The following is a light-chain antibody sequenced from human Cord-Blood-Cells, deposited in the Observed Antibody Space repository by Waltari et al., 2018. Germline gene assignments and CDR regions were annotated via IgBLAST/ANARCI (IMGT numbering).Light chain of an antibody. J-gene: IGLJ1*01. CDR1: SLRSSY. V-gene: IGLV3-19*01. Sequence: SSELTQDPAVSVALGQTVRITCQGDSLRSSYASWYQQKPGQAPVLVISGKNNRPSGIPDRFSGSSSGNTASLTITGAQAEDEADYYCNSRDSSGNYVFGTGTKVTVL. CDR3: NSRDSSGNYV. CDR2: GKN.